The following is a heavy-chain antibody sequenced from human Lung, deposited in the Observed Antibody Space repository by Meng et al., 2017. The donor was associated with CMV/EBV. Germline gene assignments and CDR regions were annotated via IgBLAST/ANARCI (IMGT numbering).Heavy chain of an antibody. CDR3: ASGTPGRSYCDY. CDR2: FVNYVDT. V-gene: IGHV1-18*01. Sequence: QVHLLQSGPGVKKPGASLSVSCKASGYTFGSYGICWVRQAPGQGLEWMGWFVNYVDTYPAPKFQGRVTMTTDTHTNTAFMELRSLTSDDTAVYYCASGTPGRSYCDYWGQGTLVTVSS. J-gene: IGHJ4*02. D-gene: IGHD2-15*01. CDR1: GYTFGSYG.